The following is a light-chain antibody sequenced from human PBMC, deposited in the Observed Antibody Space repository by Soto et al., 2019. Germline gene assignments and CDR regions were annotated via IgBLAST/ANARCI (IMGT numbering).Light chain of an antibody. CDR2: GAS. Sequence: VLTQSPGILSLTPGERASLSCGASQSISSSFLAWYQQKPGQAPRLLIYGASSRATGIPDRFSGTGSETDFTLTISRLEPEDFAVYYCQQYGSSGTFGQGTKVDIK. CDR3: QQYGSSGT. J-gene: IGKJ1*01. V-gene: IGKV3-20*01. CDR1: QSISSSF.